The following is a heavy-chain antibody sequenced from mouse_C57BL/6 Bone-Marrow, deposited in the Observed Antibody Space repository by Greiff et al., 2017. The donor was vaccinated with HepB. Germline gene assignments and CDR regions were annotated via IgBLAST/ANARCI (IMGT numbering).Heavy chain of an antibody. V-gene: IGHV1-81*01. CDR2: IYPRSGNT. D-gene: IGHD2-1*01. CDR3: AREVRGNYVAMDY. CDR1: GYTFTSYG. Sequence: VKLMESGAELARPGASVKLSCKASGYTFTSYGISWVKQRTGQGLEWIGEIYPRSGNTYYNEKFKGKATLTADKSSSTAYMELRSLTSEDSAVYFCAREVRGNYVAMDYWGQGTSVTVSS. J-gene: IGHJ4*01.